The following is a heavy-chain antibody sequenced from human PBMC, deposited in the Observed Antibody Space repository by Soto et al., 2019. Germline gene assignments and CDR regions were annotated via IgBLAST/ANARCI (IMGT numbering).Heavy chain of an antibody. D-gene: IGHD2-15*01. CDR2: INSDGSST. CDR1: GFTFSSYW. Sequence: VGSLRLSCAASGFTFSSYWMHWVRQAPGKGLVWVSRINSDGSSTSYADSVKGRFTISRDNAKNTLYLQMNSLRAEDTAVYYCARDRGYCSGGSCYYYYGMDVWGQGTTVTVSS. CDR3: ARDRGYCSGGSCYYYYGMDV. J-gene: IGHJ6*02. V-gene: IGHV3-74*01.